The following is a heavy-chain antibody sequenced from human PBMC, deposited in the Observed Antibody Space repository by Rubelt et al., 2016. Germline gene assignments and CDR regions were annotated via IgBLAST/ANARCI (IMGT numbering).Heavy chain of an antibody. CDR1: GYTFTNHW. CDR2: IHPGDSAT. V-gene: IGHV5-51*01. Sequence: EVQLVQSGAEVKKPGESLRISCKGSGYTFTNHWISWVRQMPGKGLEWMGIIHPGDSATRYSPSFQGQVTIAADKSINTAYLQWSSLKASDTAMYYCARRGDGYPVIAFDIWGQGTMVTVSS. D-gene: IGHD5-24*01. CDR3: ARRGDGYPVIAFDI. J-gene: IGHJ3*02.